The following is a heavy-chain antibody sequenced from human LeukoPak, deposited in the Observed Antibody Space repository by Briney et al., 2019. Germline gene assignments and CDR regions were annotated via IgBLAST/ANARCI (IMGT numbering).Heavy chain of an antibody. CDR1: GASINSHY. J-gene: IGHJ4*02. Sequence: KPSETLSLTCTVSGASINSHYWSWIRQPAGKGLEWIGRIYISGSTNYISSLQSRVNMSVDTSKNQFSLKLSSVTAADTAVYYCARALNPLAGTYYFDYWGQGTLVTVSS. CDR2: IYISGST. CDR3: ARALNPLAGTYYFDY. V-gene: IGHV4-4*07.